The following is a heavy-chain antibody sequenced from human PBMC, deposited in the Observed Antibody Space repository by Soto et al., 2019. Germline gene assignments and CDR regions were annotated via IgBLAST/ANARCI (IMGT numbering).Heavy chain of an antibody. CDR2: INAGNGNT. CDR1: GYTFTGYA. J-gene: IGHJ4*02. CDR3: ARGSSYYDSSGYYHY. V-gene: IGHV1-3*01. D-gene: IGHD3-22*01. Sequence: ASVKVSCKASGYTFTGYAMHWVRQAPGQRLEWMGWINAGNGNTKYSQKFQGRVTITRDTSASTAYMELSSLRSEDTAVYYCARGSSYYDSSGYYHYWGQGTLVTV.